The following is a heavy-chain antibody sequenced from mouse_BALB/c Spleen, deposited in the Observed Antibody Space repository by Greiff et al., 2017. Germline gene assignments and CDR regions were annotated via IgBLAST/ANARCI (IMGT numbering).Heavy chain of an antibody. Sequence: EVQLLESGGGLVKPGGSLKLSCAASGFAFSSYDMYWVRQTPEKRLEWVAYISSGGGSTYYPDTFKGRFTISRDNAKNTLYLQMSSLTSEDTAMYYCASHGGYYGNSCFAYWGQGTLVTVSA. CDR2: ISSGGGST. CDR3: ASHGGYYGNSCFAY. D-gene: IGHD2-1*01. CDR1: GFAFSSYD. J-gene: IGHJ3*01. V-gene: IGHV5-12-1*01.